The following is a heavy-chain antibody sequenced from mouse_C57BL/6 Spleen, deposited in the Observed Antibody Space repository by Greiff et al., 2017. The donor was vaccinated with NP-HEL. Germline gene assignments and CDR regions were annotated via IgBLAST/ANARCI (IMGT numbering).Heavy chain of an antibody. Sequence: VQLQQPGAELVMPGASVKLSCKASGYTFTSYWMHWVKQRPGQGLEWIGEIDPSDSYTNYNQKFKGKSTLTVDKSSSTAYMQLSSLTSEDSAVYYCARRREGAMDYWGQGTSVTVSS. V-gene: IGHV1-69*01. J-gene: IGHJ4*01. CDR2: IDPSDSYT. CDR3: ARRREGAMDY. CDR1: GYTFTSYW.